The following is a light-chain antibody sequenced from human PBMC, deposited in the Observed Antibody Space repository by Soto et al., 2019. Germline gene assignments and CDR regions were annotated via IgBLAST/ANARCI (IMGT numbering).Light chain of an antibody. Sequence: DIHMTQSPSTLCSSLGGRVTITCRASQSLSSRLAWYQQKPGKAPKLLIFDASSLETGVPSRFSASGSGTDVTLTISRLKTEDVATYYCQQLNGYTRTFCQGTKVDIK. V-gene: IGKV1-5*01. CDR3: QQLNGYTRT. J-gene: IGKJ1*01. CDR2: DAS. CDR1: QSLSSR.